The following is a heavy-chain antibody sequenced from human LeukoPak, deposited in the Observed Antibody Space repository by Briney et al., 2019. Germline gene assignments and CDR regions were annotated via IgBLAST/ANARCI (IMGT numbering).Heavy chain of an antibody. CDR2: TWYEGSNK. D-gene: IGHD2-15*01. J-gene: IGHJ5*02. CDR1: GFSFSSYG. V-gene: IGHV3-33*01. Sequence: GGSLRLSCAASGFSFSSYGMHWVRQAPGKGLEWLAVTWYEGSNKYYVDSVQGRFTISRDNSKNTLYLQMNSLRAEDTAVYYCARDTGFCSGGSCYSGGFDPWGQGTLVTVSS. CDR3: ARDTGFCSGGSCYSGGFDP.